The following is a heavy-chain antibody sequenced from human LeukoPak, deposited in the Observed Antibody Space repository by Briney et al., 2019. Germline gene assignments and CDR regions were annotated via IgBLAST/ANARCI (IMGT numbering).Heavy chain of an antibody. CDR2: IKQDGSEK. D-gene: IGHD3-16*01. V-gene: IGHV3-7*01. CDR1: GFTFSRYW. Sequence: GGSLRLSCAASGFTFSRYWMSWVRQAPGKGLEWVANIKQDGSEKYYVDSVKGRFTISRDNAKNSLYLQMNSLRAEDTAVYYCARDPGDTAAFDIWGQGTRVTVSS. J-gene: IGHJ3*02. CDR3: ARDPGDTAAFDI.